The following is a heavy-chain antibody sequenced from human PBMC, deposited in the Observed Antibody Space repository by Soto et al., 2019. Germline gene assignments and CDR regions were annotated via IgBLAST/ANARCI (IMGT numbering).Heavy chain of an antibody. D-gene: IGHD2-21*01. Sequence: EVQVVESGGDLVKPGGSLRLSCAASGFIFSHAWFHWVRQPPGKGLELVGRVKNNGGATDYAPSVKGRFTISRDDSKDMVYLQMSSLRTEDTAIYYCAADLGPAYDSNNWFDPWGQGTLVTVSS. CDR3: AADLGPAYDSNNWFDP. J-gene: IGHJ5*02. CDR1: GFIFSHAW. CDR2: VKNNGGAT. V-gene: IGHV3-15*07.